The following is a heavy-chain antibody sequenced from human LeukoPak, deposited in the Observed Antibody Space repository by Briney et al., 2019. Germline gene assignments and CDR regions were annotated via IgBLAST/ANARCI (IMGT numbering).Heavy chain of an antibody. V-gene: IGHV3-7*04. CDR2: IHPDGIEK. D-gene: IGHD2-21*02. CDR3: SRGDDFSGDS. J-gene: IGHJ5*01. CDR1: GFTFRTYW. Sequence: GGSLRLSCAPSGFTFRTYWMSWVRQAPGKGLQWVANIHPDGIEKYHVDSVKGRFTIFRDNARNLLYLQMSSLRADDTAVYYCSRGDDFSGDSWGQGTLVTVSP.